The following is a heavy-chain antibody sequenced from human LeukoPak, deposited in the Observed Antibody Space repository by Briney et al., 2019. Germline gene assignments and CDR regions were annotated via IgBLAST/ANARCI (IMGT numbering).Heavy chain of an antibody. CDR1: GGTFSSCA. CDR2: IIPILGIA. CDR3: ARDGGSYYSPSDY. J-gene: IGHJ4*02. D-gene: IGHD1-26*01. Sequence: SVKVSRKASGGTFSSCAISWVRQAPGQGLEWMGRIIPILGIANYAQKFQGRVAITADKSTSTAYMELSSLRSEDTAVYYCARDGGSYYSPSDYWGQGTLVTVSS. V-gene: IGHV1-69*04.